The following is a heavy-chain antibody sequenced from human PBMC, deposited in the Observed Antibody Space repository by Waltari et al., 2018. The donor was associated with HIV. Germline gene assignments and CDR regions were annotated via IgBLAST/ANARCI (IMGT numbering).Heavy chain of an antibody. CDR1: GNHFAGYW. V-gene: IGHV5-51*01. J-gene: IGHJ3*02. D-gene: IGHD4-17*01. CDR2: IYPVGSDS. Sequence: EEKLVQSGAEVNEPGESLKISCKSLGNHFAGYWVGWVRQVPGKGLERMGVIYPVGSDSVYSPSSQGRVVMSTDSSISTVYLQWRSLRAADTAMYYCARRKGDYRTAFDIWGQGTMVTASS. CDR3: ARRKGDYRTAFDI.